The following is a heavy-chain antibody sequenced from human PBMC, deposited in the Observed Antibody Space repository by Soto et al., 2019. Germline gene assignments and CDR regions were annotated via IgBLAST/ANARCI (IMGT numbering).Heavy chain of an antibody. CDR1: GYTFTSYD. Sequence: ASVKVSCKASGYTFTSYDINWVRQATGQGLEWVGWMNPNSGNTGYAQKFQGRVTMTRNTSISTAYMELSSLRSEDTAVYYCARGGRRITIFGIDYWCQGTLVTVSS. V-gene: IGHV1-8*01. CDR2: MNPNSGNT. CDR3: ARGGRRITIFGIDY. J-gene: IGHJ4*02. D-gene: IGHD3-3*01.